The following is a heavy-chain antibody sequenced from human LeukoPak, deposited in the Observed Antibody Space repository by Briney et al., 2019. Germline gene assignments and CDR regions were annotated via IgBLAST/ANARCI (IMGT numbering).Heavy chain of an antibody. J-gene: IGHJ3*02. D-gene: IGHD3-9*01. V-gene: IGHV3-9*01. Sequence: PGGSLRLSCVGSGFSLDDYAMHWVRQVPGKGLEWVSSISWDSGNSAYGDSVKGRFTISRDNARNSLYLQMNSLRPDDTAFYYCIKDMGFDLLKDAFEIWGQGTLVTVSS. CDR1: GFSLDDYA. CDR3: IKDMGFDLLKDAFEI. CDR2: ISWDSGNS.